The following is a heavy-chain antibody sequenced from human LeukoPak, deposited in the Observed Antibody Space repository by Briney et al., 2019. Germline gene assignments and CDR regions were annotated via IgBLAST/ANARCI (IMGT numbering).Heavy chain of an antibody. J-gene: IGHJ5*02. V-gene: IGHV5-51*01. D-gene: IGHD5-24*01. Sequence: GESLKISCKGSGYSFTSYWIGWVRQMPGKGLEWMGIIYPGDSDTRYSPSFQGQVTISADKSISTAYLQWSSLKASDTAMYYCARQVEMATISPWFDPWGQGTLVTVPS. CDR3: ARQVEMATISPWFDP. CDR2: IYPGDSDT. CDR1: GYSFTSYW.